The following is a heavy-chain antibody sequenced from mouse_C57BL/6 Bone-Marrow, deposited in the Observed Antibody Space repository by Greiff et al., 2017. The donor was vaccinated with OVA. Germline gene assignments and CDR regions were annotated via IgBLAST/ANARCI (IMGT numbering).Heavy chain of an antibody. CDR3: ARGHYYGSSYNYFDY. J-gene: IGHJ2*01. CDR1: GYTFTSYW. CDR2: INPSNGGT. Sequence: QVQLQQSGTELVKPGASVKLSCKASGYTFTSYWMHWVKQRPGQGLEWIGNINPSNGGTNYNEKFKSKATLTVDKSSSTAYMQLSSLTSEDSAVYYCARGHYYGSSYNYFDYWGQGTTLTVSS. D-gene: IGHD1-1*01. V-gene: IGHV1-53*01.